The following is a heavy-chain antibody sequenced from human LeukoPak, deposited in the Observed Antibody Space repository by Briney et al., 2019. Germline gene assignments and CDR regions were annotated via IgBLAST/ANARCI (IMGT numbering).Heavy chain of an antibody. J-gene: IGHJ5*02. D-gene: IGHD3-10*01. CDR2: MNPNSGNT. CDR1: SYTFTSYG. Sequence: GASVKVSCKASSYTFTSYGISWVRQAPGQGLEWMGWMNPNSGNTGYAQKFQGRVTMTRNTSISTAYMELSSLRSEDTAVYYCARALRGVFTTHNWFDPWGQGTLVTVSS. CDR3: ARALRGVFTTHNWFDP. V-gene: IGHV1-8*02.